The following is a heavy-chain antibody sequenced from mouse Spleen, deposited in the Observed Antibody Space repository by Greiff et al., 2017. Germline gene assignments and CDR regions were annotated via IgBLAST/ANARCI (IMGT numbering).Heavy chain of an antibody. J-gene: IGHJ4*01. D-gene: IGHD2-5*01. CDR2: ISSGSSTI. V-gene: IGHV5-17*01. CDR3: ARYRNYGAMDY. Sequence: VQLKESGGGLVKPGGSLKLSCAASGFTFSAYGMHWVRQAPEKGLAWVAYISSGSSTIYYADTVKGRFTISRDNAKNTMFLQMTSLRSEDTAMYYCARYRNYGAMDYWGQGTSVTVSS. CDR1: GFTFSAYG.